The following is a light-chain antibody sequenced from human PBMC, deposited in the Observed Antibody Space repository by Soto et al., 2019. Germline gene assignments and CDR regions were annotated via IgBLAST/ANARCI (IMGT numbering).Light chain of an antibody. CDR3: QQLSHYPYT. J-gene: IGKJ2*01. CDR1: YDISSS. CDR2: DSS. Sequence: DIQLTQSPSFLSASVEDRVTISCRASYDISSSLAWYQQEPGKPHKLLIYDSSPLQTGVPLRFTGSGSGRKFTLTISCLQFGDFATYFCQQLSHYPYTFGQGTQLEI. V-gene: IGKV1-9*01.